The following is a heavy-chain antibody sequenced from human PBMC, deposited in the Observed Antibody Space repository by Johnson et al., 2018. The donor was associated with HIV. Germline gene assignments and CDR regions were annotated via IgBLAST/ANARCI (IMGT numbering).Heavy chain of an antibody. D-gene: IGHD1-26*01. Sequence: QVQLVESGGGVVRPGGSLRLSCAASGFSFGGYGMRWVRQAPGKGLEWVSFTHWAGGRTNYADSVQGRFTISRDNSKNTLYMQMNSLRAGDTAVYYCDGGRGSWELYDGFEIWGQGTMVIVSS. CDR2: THWAGGRT. CDR3: DGGRGSWELYDGFEI. CDR1: GFSFGGYG. V-gene: IGHV3-NL1*01. J-gene: IGHJ3*02.